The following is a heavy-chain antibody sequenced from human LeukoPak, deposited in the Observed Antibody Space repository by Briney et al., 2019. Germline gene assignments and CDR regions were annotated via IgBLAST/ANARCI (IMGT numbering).Heavy chain of an antibody. D-gene: IGHD3-16*01. CDR2: ISWNSGSI. V-gene: IGHV3-9*02. Sequence: GGSLRLSCAASGVTSDDYAMHWVRQAPGKGLEWVSGISWNSGSIGYADSAKGRFTISRDNATHSLYLQMNSLRPEDMALYYCAKGAARLSLFTSFDYWGQGTLVT. J-gene: IGHJ4*02. CDR3: AKGAARLSLFTSFDY. CDR1: GVTSDDYA.